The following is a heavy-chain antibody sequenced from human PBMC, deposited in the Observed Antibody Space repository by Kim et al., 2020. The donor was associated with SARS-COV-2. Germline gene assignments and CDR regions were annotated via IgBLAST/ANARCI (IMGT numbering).Heavy chain of an antibody. Sequence: TYYADSVKGRFTISRDNSINTLYLEMNSLRADDTAIYYCAKRGTFGYSDYWGRGTLVTVSS. J-gene: IGHJ4*02. CDR2: T. CDR3: AKRGTFGYSDY. D-gene: IGHD1-1*01. V-gene: IGHV3-23*01.